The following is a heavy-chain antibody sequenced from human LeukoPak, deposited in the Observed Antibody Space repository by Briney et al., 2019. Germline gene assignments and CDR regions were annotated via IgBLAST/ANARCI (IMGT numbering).Heavy chain of an antibody. V-gene: IGHV3-15*01. CDR3: TTDPGNYEIF. Sequence: TGGSLRLSCAASGLTFTNAWMSWVRQAPGKGLEWVGRIKSKTDGGTVDYAPPVKGRFTISRDDSRNTLSLEMNFLKTEDTAVYYCTTDPGNYEIFWGQGTLVSVSS. CDR1: GLTFTNAW. CDR2: IKSKTDGGTV. J-gene: IGHJ4*02. D-gene: IGHD4-11*01.